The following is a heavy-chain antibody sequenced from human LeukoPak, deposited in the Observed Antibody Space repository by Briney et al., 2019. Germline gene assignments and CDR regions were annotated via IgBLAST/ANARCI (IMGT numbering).Heavy chain of an antibody. D-gene: IGHD6-19*01. Sequence: GASVKVSCKASEYIFTGYYMHWVRQAPGQGLEWMGWINPNSGGTNYAQKFQGRVTMSSDTSITTAYMDLSSLTSDDTAVYYCARAMMTSGWVNWLDPWGQGSLVTVSS. CDR2: INPNSGGT. CDR3: ARAMMTSGWVNWLDP. J-gene: IGHJ5*02. CDR1: EYIFTGYY. V-gene: IGHV1-2*02.